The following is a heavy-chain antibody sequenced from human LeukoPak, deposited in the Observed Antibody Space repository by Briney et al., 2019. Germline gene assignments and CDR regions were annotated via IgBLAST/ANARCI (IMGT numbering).Heavy chain of an antibody. V-gene: IGHV4-34*01. D-gene: IGHD3-22*01. J-gene: IGHJ4*02. CDR1: GGSFSGYY. CDR2: INHSGST. CDR3: ITTYYYDSSGYHSDDY. Sequence: SEILSLTCAVYGGSFSGYYWSWIRQPPGKGLEWIGEINHSGSTNYNPSLKSRVTISVDTSKNQFSLKLSSVTAADTAVYYCITTYYYDSSGYHSDDYWGQGTLVTVSS.